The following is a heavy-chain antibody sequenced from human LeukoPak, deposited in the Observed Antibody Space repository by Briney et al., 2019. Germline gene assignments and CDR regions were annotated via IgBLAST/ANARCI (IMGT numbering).Heavy chain of an antibody. J-gene: IGHJ5*02. CDR1: GFTFSSYS. V-gene: IGHV3-48*01. D-gene: IGHD3-10*01. CDR2: ISSSSTI. Sequence: GGSLRLSCAASGFTFSSYSMNWVRQAPGKGLEWVSYISSSSTIYYADSVKGRFTISRDNSKNTLYLQMNSLRAEDTAVYYCASHLLSLPTWGQGTLVTVSS. CDR3: ASHLLSLPT.